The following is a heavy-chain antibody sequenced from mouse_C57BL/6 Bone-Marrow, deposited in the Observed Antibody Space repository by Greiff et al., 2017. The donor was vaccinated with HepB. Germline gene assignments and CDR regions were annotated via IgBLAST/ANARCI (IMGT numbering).Heavy chain of an antibody. V-gene: IGHV1-55*01. D-gene: IGHD4-1*01. Sequence: VQLKQPGAELVKPGASVKMSCKASGYTFTSYWITWVKQRPGQGLEWIGDIYPGSGSTNYNAKFKSKATLTVDTSSSTAYMQLSSLTSEYSAVYYCANWVYYAMDYWGQGTSVTVSS. J-gene: IGHJ4*01. CDR3: ANWVYYAMDY. CDR2: IYPGSGST. CDR1: GYTFTSYW.